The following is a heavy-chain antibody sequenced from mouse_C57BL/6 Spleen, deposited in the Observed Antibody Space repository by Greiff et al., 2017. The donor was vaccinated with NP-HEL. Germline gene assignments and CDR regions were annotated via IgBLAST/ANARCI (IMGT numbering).Heavy chain of an antibody. CDR1: GYTFTSYW. J-gene: IGHJ4*01. D-gene: IGHD1-1*01. CDR2: IHPNSGST. CDR3: ARLTHYYGSSSRMDY. V-gene: IGHV1-64*01. Sequence: QVQLQQPGAELVKPGASVKLSCKASGYTFTSYWMHWVKQRPGQGLEWIGMIHPNSGSTNYNEKFKSKATLTVDESSSTAYMQLSSLTSEDSAVYYCARLTHYYGSSSRMDYWGQGTSVTVSS.